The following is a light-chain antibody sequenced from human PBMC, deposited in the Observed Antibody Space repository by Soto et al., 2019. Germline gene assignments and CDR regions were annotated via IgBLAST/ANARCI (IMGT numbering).Light chain of an antibody. Sequence: EIGMTQSPATLSVSPGERVTLSCRASEILSTYLAWYQQKPGQAPRLLIYGASTKAPGIPARFSGSGSATDFTLTISSLQSEDFAVYYCQRYNDWPFTFGQGTKLEI. CDR1: EILSTY. J-gene: IGKJ2*01. CDR2: GAS. V-gene: IGKV3-15*01. CDR3: QRYNDWPFT.